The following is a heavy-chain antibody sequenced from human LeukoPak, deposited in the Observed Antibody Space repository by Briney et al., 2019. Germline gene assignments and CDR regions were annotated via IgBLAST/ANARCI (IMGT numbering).Heavy chain of an antibody. CDR2: IYYSGST. D-gene: IGHD5-18*01. CDR1: GGPISSGGYY. Sequence: SQTLSLTCTVSGGPISSGGYYWSWIRQHPGKGLEWIGYIYYSGSTYYNPSLKSRVTISVDTSKNQFSLKLSSVTAADTAVYYCARTDTAMAPFDYWGQGTLVTVSS. V-gene: IGHV4-31*03. J-gene: IGHJ4*02. CDR3: ARTDTAMAPFDY.